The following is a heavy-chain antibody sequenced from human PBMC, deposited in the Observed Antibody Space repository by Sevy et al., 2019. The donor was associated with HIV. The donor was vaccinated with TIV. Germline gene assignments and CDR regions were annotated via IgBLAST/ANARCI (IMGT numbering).Heavy chain of an antibody. Sequence: SETLSLTCTVSGGSISSNSYYWDWIRQSPGKGPTWIGGVTHTKSTYYTSSLKSRVTISVDVSKNQFSLNLNSVTAAVTAVSYCARRRCGDFTQTYDYWGQGTLVTVSS. CDR3: ARRRCGDFTQTYDY. D-gene: IGHD2-21*02. CDR1: GGSISSNSYY. V-gene: IGHV4-39*01. J-gene: IGHJ4*02. CDR2: VTHTKST.